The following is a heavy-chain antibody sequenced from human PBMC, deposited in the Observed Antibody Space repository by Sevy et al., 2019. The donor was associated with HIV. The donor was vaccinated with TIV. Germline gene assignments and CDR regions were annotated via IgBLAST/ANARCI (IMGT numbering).Heavy chain of an antibody. J-gene: IGHJ4*02. D-gene: IGHD5-18*01. CDR3: ARGRMVTGGYYFDY. CDR2: INHSGST. V-gene: IGHV4-34*01. Sequence: SETLSLTCAVYGGSFSGDYWSWIRQPPGKGLEWIGEINHSGSTNYNPSLKSRVTISVDTSKNQFSLKLSSVTAADTAVYYCARGRMVTGGYYFDYWGQGTLVTVSS. CDR1: GGSFSGDY.